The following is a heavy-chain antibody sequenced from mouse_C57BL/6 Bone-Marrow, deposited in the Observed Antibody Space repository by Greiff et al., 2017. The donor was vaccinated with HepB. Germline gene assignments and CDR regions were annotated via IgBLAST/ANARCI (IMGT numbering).Heavy chain of an antibody. CDR2: IRSKSNNYAT. CDR1: GFSFNTYA. J-gene: IGHJ1*03. CDR3: VRHHYYGSSYWYFDV. V-gene: IGHV10-1*01. D-gene: IGHD1-1*01. Sequence: EVQVVESGGGLVQPKGSLKLSCAASGFSFNTYAMNWVRQAPGKGVEWVARIRSKSNNYATYYADSVKDRFTISRADSESMLYLQMNNLKTEDTAKYYGVRHHYYGSSYWYFDVWGTGTTVTVSS.